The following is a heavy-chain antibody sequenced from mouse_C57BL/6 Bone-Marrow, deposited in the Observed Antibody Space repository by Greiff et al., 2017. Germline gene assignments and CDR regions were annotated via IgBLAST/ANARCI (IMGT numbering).Heavy chain of an antibody. CDR3: ARGLRWWYFDV. V-gene: IGHV5-4*01. D-gene: IGHD1-1*01. CDR1: GFTFSSYA. J-gene: IGHJ1*03. Sequence: EVQGVESGGGLVKPGGSLKLSCAASGFTFSSYAMSWVRQTPEKRLEWVATISDGGSYTYYPDNVKGRFTISRDNAKNNLYLQMSHLKSEDTAMYYCARGLRWWYFDVWGTGTTVTVSS. CDR2: ISDGGSYT.